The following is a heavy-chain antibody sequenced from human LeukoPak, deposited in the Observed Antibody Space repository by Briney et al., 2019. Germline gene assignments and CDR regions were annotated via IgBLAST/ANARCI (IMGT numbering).Heavy chain of an antibody. Sequence: PSETLSLTCTVSGGSISGSGYYWSWIRQPPGKGLEWIGYIYHTGSTYYNPSLASRVTISVDRSKNQFSLRLTSVTAADTAVYYCARDFWSGYDFDLWGRGTLVTVSS. D-gene: IGHD3-3*01. CDR1: GGSISGSGYY. J-gene: IGHJ2*01. CDR2: IYHTGST. V-gene: IGHV4-30-2*01. CDR3: ARDFWSGYDFDL.